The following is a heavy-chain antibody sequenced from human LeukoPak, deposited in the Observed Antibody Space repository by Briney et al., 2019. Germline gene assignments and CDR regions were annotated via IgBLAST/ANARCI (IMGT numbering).Heavy chain of an antibody. J-gene: IGHJ4*02. CDR3: ASSSWYSPIGY. CDR1: GGSISSYY. Sequence: SETLSLTCTVSGGSISSYYWSWIRQPPGKGLEWIGYIYYSGSTNYNPSLKSRVTISVDTSKNQFSLKLSSVTAANTAVYYCASSSWYSPIGYWGQGTLVTVSS. V-gene: IGHV4-59*01. CDR2: IYYSGST. D-gene: IGHD6-13*01.